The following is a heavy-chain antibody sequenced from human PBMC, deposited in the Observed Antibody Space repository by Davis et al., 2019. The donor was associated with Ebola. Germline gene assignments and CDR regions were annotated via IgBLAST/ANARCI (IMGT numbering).Heavy chain of an antibody. CDR3: ARGGYGRSYFDY. J-gene: IGHJ4*02. CDR1: GGSISSGSYY. Sequence: SETLSLTCTVSGGSISSGSYYWSWIRQPPGKGLEWIGEINHSGSTNYNPSLKSRVTISVDTSKNQFSLKLSSVTAADTAVYYCARGGYGRSYFDYWGQGTLVTVSS. CDR2: INHSGST. D-gene: IGHD1-1*01. V-gene: IGHV4-39*07.